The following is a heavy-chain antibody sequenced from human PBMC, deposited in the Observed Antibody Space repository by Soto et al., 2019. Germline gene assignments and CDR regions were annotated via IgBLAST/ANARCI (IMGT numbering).Heavy chain of an antibody. D-gene: IGHD2-2*01. V-gene: IGHV4-30-4*08. CDR2: ISYSGTT. J-gene: IGHJ3*02. CDR3: ARVGRSTTPLGAFDT. Sequence: PSETLSLTCIVSGESISSSSYYWGWIRQPPGKGLEWIGYISYSGTTYYNPSLKSRFTISVDTSKNQFSLILTAVTAADTAVYYCARVGRSTTPLGAFDTWGPGTKVTVSS. CDR1: GESISSSSYY.